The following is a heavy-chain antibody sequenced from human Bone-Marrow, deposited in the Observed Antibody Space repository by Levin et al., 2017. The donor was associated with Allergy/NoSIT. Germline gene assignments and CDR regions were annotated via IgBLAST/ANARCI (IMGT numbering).Heavy chain of an antibody. CDR1: GFTFNDHA. J-gene: IGHJ4*02. CDR3: ARDGHYDNSGYGNYFDY. Sequence: PGGSLRLSCAVSGFTFNDHAMHWVRQAPGKGLEWVSSISWSGGTVLYADSVKGRLTISRDNSANSLYLQMHSLRADDTALYYCARDGHYDNSGYGNYFDYWGQGTLVTGSS. V-gene: IGHV3-9*01. CDR2: ISWSGGTV. D-gene: IGHD3-22*01.